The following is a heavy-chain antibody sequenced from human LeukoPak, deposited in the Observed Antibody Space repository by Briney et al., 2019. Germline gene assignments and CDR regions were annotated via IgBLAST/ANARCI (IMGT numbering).Heavy chain of an antibody. D-gene: IGHD6-19*01. V-gene: IGHV3-7*01. Sequence: PGGSLRLSCAASGFTFSSYWMSWVRQAPGKGLEWVANIKQDGSEKYYVDSVKGRFTISRDNAKNSLYLQMNSLRAEDTAVYYCARALLYSSGWYYFDYWGQGTLVTVSS. CDR1: GFTFSSYW. CDR2: IKQDGSEK. CDR3: ARALLYSSGWYYFDY. J-gene: IGHJ4*02.